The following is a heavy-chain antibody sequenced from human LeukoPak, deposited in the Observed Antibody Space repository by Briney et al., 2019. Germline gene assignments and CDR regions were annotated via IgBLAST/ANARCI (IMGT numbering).Heavy chain of an antibody. CDR1: GLTVSNDY. CDR3: ARNYWSLIDY. J-gene: IGHJ4*02. CDR2: LYSGGRT. D-gene: IGHD2-8*02. V-gene: IGHV3-53*05. Sequence: GGSLRLSCAASGLTVSNDYMTWVRQAPGKGLEWVSVLYSGGRTYYADSVKGRFTISRDNSKNTLYLQMNSLRAEDTAMYYCARNYWSLIDYWGQGTLVTVSS.